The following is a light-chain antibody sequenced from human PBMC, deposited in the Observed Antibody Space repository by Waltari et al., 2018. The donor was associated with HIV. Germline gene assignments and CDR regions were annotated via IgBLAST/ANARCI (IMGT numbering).Light chain of an antibody. Sequence: RVTITCRASQAISNSLAWYQQKPGKVPQLLIYAASTLQSGVPSRFSGFGSGTNFTLAITSVRPGDVATYFCQNYNNVPRTFGQGTKVEIK. CDR1: QAISNS. J-gene: IGKJ1*01. CDR3: QNYNNVPRT. V-gene: IGKV1-27*01. CDR2: AAS.